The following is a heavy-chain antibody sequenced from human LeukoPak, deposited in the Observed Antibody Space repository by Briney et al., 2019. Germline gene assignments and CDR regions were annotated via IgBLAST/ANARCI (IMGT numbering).Heavy chain of an antibody. CDR2: ISSKSDGGTT. CDR1: GFTVSSNY. Sequence: GGSLRLSCAASGFTVSSNYMSWVRQAPGKGLEWVGRISSKSDGGTTDYAAPVKGRFTISRDDSTNTLSLQMSGLKAEDTALYFCITEPHDYGDFTFGYWGQGTLVTVSS. D-gene: IGHD4-17*01. J-gene: IGHJ4*02. V-gene: IGHV3-15*01. CDR3: ITEPHDYGDFTFGY.